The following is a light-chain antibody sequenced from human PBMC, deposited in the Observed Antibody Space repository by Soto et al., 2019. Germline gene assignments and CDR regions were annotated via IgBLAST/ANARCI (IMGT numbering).Light chain of an antibody. CDR1: QSVSSSY. V-gene: IGKV3-20*01. CDR2: GAS. CDR3: QQYGNSRT. J-gene: IGKJ1*01. Sequence: EIVFTQSPGTLSLSPVERASLSCRASQSVSSSYLAWYQQKPGQAPRLLIYGASSRATGIPDRFSGSGSGTDFTLTISRMEPEDFAVYYCQQYGNSRTFGQGTKV.